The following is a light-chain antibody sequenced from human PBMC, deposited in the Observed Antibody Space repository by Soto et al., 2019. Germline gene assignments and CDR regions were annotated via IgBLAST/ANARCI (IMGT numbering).Light chain of an antibody. CDR3: GTWDSRLSTVL. CDR1: SSNIGNNY. J-gene: IGLJ2*01. V-gene: IGLV1-51*01. Sequence: TQPPSVSAAPGQKVTISCSGTSSNIGNNYVSWYQQLPGTTPKLLIYDNNKRPSGIPDRFSGSKSGTSATLGITGLQTGDEADYYCGTWDSRLSTVLFGGGTKVTVL. CDR2: DNN.